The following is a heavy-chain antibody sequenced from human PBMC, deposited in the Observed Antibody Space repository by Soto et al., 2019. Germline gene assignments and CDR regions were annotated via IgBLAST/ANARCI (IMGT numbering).Heavy chain of an antibody. CDR1: GYTLTELS. Sequence: ASVKVSCKVSGYTLTELSMHWVRQAPGKGLEWMGGFDPEDGETIYAQKFQGRVTMTEDTSTDTAYMELSSLRSEDTAVYYCATVRPRKFFTNGVCYSIAAAGYFDYWGQGTLVTVSS. D-gene: IGHD2-8*01. J-gene: IGHJ4*01. V-gene: IGHV1-24*01. CDR3: ATVRPRKFFTNGVCYSIAAAGYFDY. CDR2: FDPEDGET.